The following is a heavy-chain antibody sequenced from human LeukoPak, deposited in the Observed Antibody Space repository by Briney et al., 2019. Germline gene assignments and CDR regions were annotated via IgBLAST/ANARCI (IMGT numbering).Heavy chain of an antibody. CDR1: IFTFSSYS. J-gene: IGHJ4*02. D-gene: IGHD3-3*01. CDR2: INSNGVNT. CDR3: ARDGDTIFGVAYYFDY. Sequence: GGTLRLSYAASIFTFSSYSMLWDTQAPGKGLEYVSAINSNGVNTYYANSVKGRFTISRDNSKNTLYLKMGSLRADDMAVYYCARDGDTIFGVAYYFDYWGQGTLVTVSS. V-gene: IGHV3-64*01.